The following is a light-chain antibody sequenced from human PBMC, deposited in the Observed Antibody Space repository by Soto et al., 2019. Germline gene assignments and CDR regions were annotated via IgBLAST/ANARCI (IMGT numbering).Light chain of an antibody. V-gene: IGKV3-11*01. CDR3: QQHNSWPPIT. CDR1: QSVRTY. Sequence: EIVLTQSPVTLSLSPGERATLSCRASQSVRTYLAWYQVKPGQAPTLLIYDASSRPSGVPARFSGSGSGTAFTLPISSLEPEDYTLYYFQQHNSWPPITFGQGTQLEIK. CDR2: DAS. J-gene: IGKJ5*01.